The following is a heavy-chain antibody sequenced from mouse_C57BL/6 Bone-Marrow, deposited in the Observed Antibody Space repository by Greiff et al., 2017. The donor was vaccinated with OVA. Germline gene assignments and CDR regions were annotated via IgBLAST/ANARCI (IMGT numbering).Heavy chain of an antibody. D-gene: IGHD2-5*01. V-gene: IGHV14-4*01. CDR3: TTGDSNWYFDV. CDR1: GFNIKDDY. Sequence: VQLQQSGAELVRPGASVKLSCTASGFNIKDDYMHWVKQRPEQGLEWIGWIDPENGDTEYASKFQGKATITADTSSNTAYLQLSSLTSEDTAVYYCTTGDSNWYFDVWGTGTTVTASS. J-gene: IGHJ1*03. CDR2: IDPENGDT.